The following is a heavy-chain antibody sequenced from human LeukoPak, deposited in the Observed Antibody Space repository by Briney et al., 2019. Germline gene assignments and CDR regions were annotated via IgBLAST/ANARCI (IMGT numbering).Heavy chain of an antibody. J-gene: IGHJ6*02. D-gene: IGHD2-2*01. V-gene: IGHV4-31*03. CDR1: GDSISTGGYY. Sequence: SQTLSLTCTVSGDSISTGGYYWVWIRQHRERGLEWIGYIYYSGSTHYNPSLQSRVTISVDTSKNQFSLNLNSVTAADTAVYYCARVIVVVPIGVYHYYAMDVWGQGTTVTVSS. CDR3: ARVIVVVPIGVYHYYAMDV. CDR2: IYYSGST.